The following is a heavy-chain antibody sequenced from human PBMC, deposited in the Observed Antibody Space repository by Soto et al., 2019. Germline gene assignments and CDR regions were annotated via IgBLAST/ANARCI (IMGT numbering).Heavy chain of an antibody. CDR1: GFTSSSYW. CDR3: TTGSAASSSWYYFGY. Sequence: EVQLVESGGGLVQPGGSLRLSCAASGFTSSSYWMHWVRQAPGKGLVWVSRIHSDGSSRDYADSVKGRFTISRDNAKNTLYLHMNSLGAEDTAVYYCTTGSAASSSWYYFGYWGQGTLVTVSS. J-gene: IGHJ4*02. CDR2: IHSDGSSR. D-gene: IGHD6-13*01. V-gene: IGHV3-74*01.